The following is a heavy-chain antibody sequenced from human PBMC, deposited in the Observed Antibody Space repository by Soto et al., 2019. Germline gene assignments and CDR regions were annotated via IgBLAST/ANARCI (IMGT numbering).Heavy chain of an antibody. J-gene: IGHJ4*02. CDR3: TTDSSRYHLYYDNFDY. CDR2: IKSKTDGGTT. Sequence: GGSLRLSCAASGFTFSNAWMSWVRQAPGKGLEWVGRIKSKTDGGTTDYAAPVKGRFTISRDDSKNTLYLQMNSLKTEDTAVYYCTTDSSRYHLYYDNFDYWGQGTLVTVSS. CDR1: GFTFSNAW. V-gene: IGHV3-15*01. D-gene: IGHD2-8*01.